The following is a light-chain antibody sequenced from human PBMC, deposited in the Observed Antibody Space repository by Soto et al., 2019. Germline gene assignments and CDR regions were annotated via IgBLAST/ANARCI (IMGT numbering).Light chain of an antibody. CDR2: AAS. CDR3: QQYNFWPPS. V-gene: IGKV3-15*01. Sequence: EVVMTQSPATLSVSPGEGVTLSCRASQNVGSKVAWYQQKPGQAPRLLISAASTRATGVPASFSGGGSGTEFTLTISSLQSEDFAIYYCQQYNFWPPSFGPGTKVGI. CDR1: QNVGSK. J-gene: IGKJ3*01.